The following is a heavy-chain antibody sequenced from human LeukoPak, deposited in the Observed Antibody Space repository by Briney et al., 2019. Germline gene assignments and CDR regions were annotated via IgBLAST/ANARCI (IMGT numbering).Heavy chain of an antibody. V-gene: IGHV3-21*01. CDR2: ISSSSYI. CDR3: AKGRNFGGNFRDY. J-gene: IGHJ4*02. CDR1: GFTFSSYS. Sequence: PGGSLRLSCAASGFTFSSYSMHWVRQAPGKGLEWVSSISSSSYIYYAESVKGRFTISRDDAKNSLYLQMDTLRAGDTAVYYCAKGRNFGGNFRDYWGQGTLVTVSS. D-gene: IGHD4-23*01.